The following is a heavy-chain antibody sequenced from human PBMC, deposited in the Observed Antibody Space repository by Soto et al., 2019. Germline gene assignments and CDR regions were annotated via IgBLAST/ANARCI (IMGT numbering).Heavy chain of an antibody. D-gene: IGHD6-13*01. Sequence: SLRLSCAASGFTFSSYAMHWVRQAPGKGLEWVAVISYDGSNKYYADSVKGRFTISRDNSKNTLYLQMNSLRAEDTAVYYCARDGPWDAAAGTDDYGMDVWGQGTTVTVSS. CDR3: ARDGPWDAAAGTDDYGMDV. V-gene: IGHV3-30-3*01. CDR2: ISYDGSNK. J-gene: IGHJ6*02. CDR1: GFTFSSYA.